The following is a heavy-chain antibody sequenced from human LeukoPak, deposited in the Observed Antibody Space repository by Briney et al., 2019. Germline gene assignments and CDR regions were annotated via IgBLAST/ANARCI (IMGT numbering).Heavy chain of an antibody. V-gene: IGHV3-23*01. J-gene: IGHJ5*02. Sequence: GGSLRLSCAASGFTFSSFAMTWVRQAPGKGLEWVSVISGSGGRTYYADSVKGRFTLSRDNSNNTLSLEMSSLRAEDTAVYYCAREGTYYDSSGHYVSWGQGTLVTVSS. CDR3: AREGTYYDSSGHYVS. CDR1: GFTFSSFA. CDR2: ISGSGGRT. D-gene: IGHD3-16*01.